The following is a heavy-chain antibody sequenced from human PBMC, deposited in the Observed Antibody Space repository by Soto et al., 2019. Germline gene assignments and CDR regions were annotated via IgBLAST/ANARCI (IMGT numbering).Heavy chain of an antibody. CDR2: IKSKSDGGTT. Sequence: EVQLVESGGVLVKPGESLRLSCAASGFTFSNAWMHWVRQAPGKGLEWVGRIKSKSDGGTTDNAAPVKGRFTISRDDSKNTLYLQMNSLQTEDTAVYYCTHAPGRRGYYGLDVWGQGTTVTVSS. D-gene: IGHD3-10*01. V-gene: IGHV3-15*07. CDR3: THAPGRRGYYGLDV. J-gene: IGHJ6*02. CDR1: GFTFSNAW.